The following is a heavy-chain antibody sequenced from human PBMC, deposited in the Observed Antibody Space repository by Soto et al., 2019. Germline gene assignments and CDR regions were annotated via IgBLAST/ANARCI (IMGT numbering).Heavy chain of an antibody. CDR3: SRGTSIPASGDY. CDR1: GYTFTNYG. CDR2: VSASNGER. Sequence: QVQLVQSGAEVKKPGASVKVSCKASGYTFTNYGINWVRQAPGQGLEWLGWVSASNGERRYAQRVQARVIMTTATSTTTAYMELRSLRSDDTAAYYCSRGTSIPASGDYWGQGTLVTVSS. D-gene: IGHD6-6*01. V-gene: IGHV1-18*01. J-gene: IGHJ4*01.